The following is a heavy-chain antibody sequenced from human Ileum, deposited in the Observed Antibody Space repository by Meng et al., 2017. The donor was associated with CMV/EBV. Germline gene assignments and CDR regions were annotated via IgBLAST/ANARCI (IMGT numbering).Heavy chain of an antibody. J-gene: IGHJ5*02. CDR1: GGSLTSYY. Sequence: QLHLQGPGPRLPPPPATLSLTCTVTGGSLTSYYWTWIRQPAGKGLEWIGRIHPTGTTDDNPSLRSRVSMSLDKSKNQFSLKLTSVTAADTAVYYCARAAARGVPVDLWGQGTLVTVSS. CDR2: IHPTGTT. CDR3: ARAAARGVPVDL. D-gene: IGHD3-10*01. V-gene: IGHV4-4*07.